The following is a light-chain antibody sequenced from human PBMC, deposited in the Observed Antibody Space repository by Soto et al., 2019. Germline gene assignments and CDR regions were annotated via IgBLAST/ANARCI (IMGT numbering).Light chain of an antibody. CDR1: QTVLYSSNNKNY. CDR2: WAS. J-gene: IGKJ1*01. V-gene: IGKV4-1*01. CDR3: QQYCSTLWT. Sequence: DIVMTQSPDSLAVSLGERATINCKSSQTVLYSSNNKNYLTWYQQKPGQPKLLIYWASTRESGVPDRLSGSGSGTDFTLTISSLQAEDVAVYYCQQYCSTLWTFGQGTKVDIK.